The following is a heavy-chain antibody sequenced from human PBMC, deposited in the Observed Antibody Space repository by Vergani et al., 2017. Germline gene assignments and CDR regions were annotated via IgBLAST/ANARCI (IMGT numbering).Heavy chain of an antibody. Sequence: VQLQELGPGLVKPSQTLSLPCSVSGDSINSDTYHLSWIRQPAGKGLEWVGRILTGGNTNYNPSLKSRLFMSTDTSKNQFYLKLTSVIAADTAVYYCARHDVLEGWFDPWGPGTLVTVST. D-gene: IGHD3-16*01. CDR2: ILTGGNT. CDR1: GDSINSDTYH. J-gene: IGHJ5*01. CDR3: ARHDVLEGWFDP. V-gene: IGHV4-61*02.